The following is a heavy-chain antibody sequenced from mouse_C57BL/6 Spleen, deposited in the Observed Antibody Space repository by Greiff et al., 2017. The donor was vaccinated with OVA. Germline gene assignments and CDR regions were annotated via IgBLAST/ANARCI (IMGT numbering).Heavy chain of an antibody. CDR3: AREETYSNYVAY. J-gene: IGHJ3*01. D-gene: IGHD2-5*01. Sequence: EVKVVESGGGLVKPGGSLKLSCAASGFTFSSYTMSWVRQTPEKRLEWVATISGGGGNTYYPDSVKGRFTISRDNAKNTLYLQMSSLRSEDTALYYCAREETYSNYVAYWGQGTLVTVSA. CDR2: ISGGGGNT. V-gene: IGHV5-9*01. CDR1: GFTFSSYT.